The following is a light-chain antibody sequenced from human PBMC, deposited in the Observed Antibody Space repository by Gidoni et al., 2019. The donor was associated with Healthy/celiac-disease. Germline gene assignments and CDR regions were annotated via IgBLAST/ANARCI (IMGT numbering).Light chain of an antibody. J-gene: IGKJ1*01. CDR2: DAS. CDR3: QQYDNLRK. V-gene: IGKV1-33*01. Sequence: DIQMTQSPSSLSASVGDRVTITCQASQDISNYLNWYQQKPGKAPKLLIYDASNLETGVPSRFSGSGSGTDFTFTISSLQPEDIATYYCQQYDNLRKVXQGTKVEIK. CDR1: QDISNY.